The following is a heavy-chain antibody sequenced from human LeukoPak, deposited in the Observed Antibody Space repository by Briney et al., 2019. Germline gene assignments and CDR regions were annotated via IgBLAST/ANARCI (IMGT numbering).Heavy chain of an antibody. D-gene: IGHD5-18*01. CDR2: IYYRGST. V-gene: IGHV4-59*01. CDR3: ARDTGGYSYGYY. Sequence: PSETLSLTCTVSGGSINNYYWTWIRQPPGKGLEWIGYIYYRGSTSYNPSLKSRVTISVDTSKNQFSLKLNSVTAADTAVYYCARDTGGYSYGYYWGQGTLVTVSS. J-gene: IGHJ4*02. CDR1: GGSINNYY.